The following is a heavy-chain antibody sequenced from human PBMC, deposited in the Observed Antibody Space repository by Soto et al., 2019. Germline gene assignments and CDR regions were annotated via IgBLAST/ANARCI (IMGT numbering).Heavy chain of an antibody. CDR2: IYYSETT. J-gene: IGHJ5*02. CDR1: GVSVTNGDYY. Sequence: SETLSLTCAVSGVSVTNGDYYWSWMGQSPGKGLEWIGNIYYSETTSYNPSLNSRLSISIDTSRNQFSLQLTSVTAADTAIYYCARQRRGGYWFDPWGQGTLVTVSS. V-gene: IGHV4-30-4*01. CDR3: ARQRRGGYWFDP.